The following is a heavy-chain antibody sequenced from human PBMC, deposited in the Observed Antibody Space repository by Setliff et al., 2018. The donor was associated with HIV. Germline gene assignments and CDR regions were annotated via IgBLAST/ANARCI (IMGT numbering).Heavy chain of an antibody. Sequence: SETLSLTCAVYGGSFSGYHWSWIRQSPGKGLEWIGEIDHSGSTDDNPSLKSRVTISVDTSKNQFSLRLRSVTAADTAVYYCARPSLGIGGGSMFNNWGQGTLVTVSS. J-gene: IGHJ4*02. CDR1: GGSFSGYH. CDR2: IDHSGST. V-gene: IGHV4-34*01. CDR3: ARPSLGIGGGSMFNN. D-gene: IGHD3-3*01.